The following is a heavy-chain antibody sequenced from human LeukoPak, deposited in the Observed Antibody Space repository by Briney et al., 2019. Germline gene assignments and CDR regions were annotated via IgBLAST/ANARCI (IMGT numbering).Heavy chain of an antibody. CDR2: ISSSGSTI. Sequence: GGSLRLSCAASGFTFSSYSMNWIRQAPGKGLEWVSYISSSGSTIYYADSVKGRFTISRDNAKNSLYLQMNSLRAEDTAVYYCARVRRDGYATLDYWGQGTLVTVSS. J-gene: IGHJ4*02. CDR1: GFTFSSYS. V-gene: IGHV3-48*04. CDR3: ARVRRDGYATLDY. D-gene: IGHD5-24*01.